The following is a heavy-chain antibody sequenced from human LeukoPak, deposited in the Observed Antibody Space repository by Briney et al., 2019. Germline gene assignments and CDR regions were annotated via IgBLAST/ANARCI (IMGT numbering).Heavy chain of an antibody. CDR3: ARGFGESFDY. J-gene: IGHJ4*02. V-gene: IGHV4-30-2*01. Sequence: SETLSLTCAVSGGSISSGGYSWSWIRQPPGKGLEWIGYIYHSGSTYYNPSLKSRVTISVDRSKNQFSLKLSSVTAADTAVYYCARGFGESFDYWGQGTLVTVSS. CDR1: GGSISSGGYS. D-gene: IGHD3-10*01. CDR2: IYHSGST.